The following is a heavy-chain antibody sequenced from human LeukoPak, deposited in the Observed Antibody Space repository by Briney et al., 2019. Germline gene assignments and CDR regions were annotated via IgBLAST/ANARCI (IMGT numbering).Heavy chain of an antibody. CDR1: GGSFSGYY. V-gene: IGHV4-30-4*08. D-gene: IGHD4-17*01. CDR2: IYYSGST. CDR3: ARGSPDYGDYGLPYYFDY. Sequence: PSETLSLTCAVYGGSFSGYYWSWIRQPPGKGLEWIGYIYYSGSTYYNPSLKSRVTISVDTSKNQFSLKLSSVTAADTAVYYCARGSPDYGDYGLPYYFDYWGQGTLVTVSS. J-gene: IGHJ4*02.